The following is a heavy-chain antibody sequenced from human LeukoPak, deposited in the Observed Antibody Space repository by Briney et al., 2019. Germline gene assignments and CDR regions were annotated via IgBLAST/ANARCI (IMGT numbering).Heavy chain of an antibody. D-gene: IGHD5-12*01. Sequence: GGSLRLSCAPSGFTFSSYAMRWVRQAPGKGLEWVSGINNSGGSTYYADSVKGRFTISRDNSKNTLYLQMNSLRAEDTAVYYCAKDPLGGYAPDYYYYYMDVWGKGTTVTASS. CDR2: INNSGGST. CDR1: GFTFSSYA. CDR3: AKDPLGGYAPDYYYYYMDV. J-gene: IGHJ6*03. V-gene: IGHV3-23*01.